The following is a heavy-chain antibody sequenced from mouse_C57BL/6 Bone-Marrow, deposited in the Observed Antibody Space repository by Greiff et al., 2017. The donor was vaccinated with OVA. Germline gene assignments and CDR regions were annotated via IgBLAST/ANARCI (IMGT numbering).Heavy chain of an antibody. D-gene: IGHD1-1*01. V-gene: IGHV1-78*01. Sequence: QVQLQQSDAELVKPGASVKISCKVSGYTFTDHTIHWMKQRPEQGLEWIGYIYPRDGSTKYNEKFKGKATLTADKSSSTAYMQLNSLTSEDSAVYFCARSGYYYGSRSSPYWYFDVWGTGTTVTVSS. CDR1: GYTFTDHT. CDR2: IYPRDGST. CDR3: ARSGYYYGSRSSPYWYFDV. J-gene: IGHJ1*03.